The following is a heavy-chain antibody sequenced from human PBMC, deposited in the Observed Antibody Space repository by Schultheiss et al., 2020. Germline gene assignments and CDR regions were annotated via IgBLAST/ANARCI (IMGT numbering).Heavy chain of an antibody. CDR1: GGSFSGYY. CDR3: ARVCYDFWSGYSTFFDY. J-gene: IGHJ4*02. D-gene: IGHD3-3*01. Sequence: SETLSLTCAVYGGSFSGYYWSWIRQPPGKGLEWIGEINHSGSTNYNPSLKSRVTISVDTSKNQFSLKLSSVTAADTAVYYCARVCYDFWSGYSTFFDYWGQGTLVTVSS. V-gene: IGHV4-34*01. CDR2: INHSGST.